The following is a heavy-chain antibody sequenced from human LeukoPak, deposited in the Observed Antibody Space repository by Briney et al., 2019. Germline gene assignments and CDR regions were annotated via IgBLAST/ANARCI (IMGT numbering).Heavy chain of an antibody. CDR1: GYSFTSYW. CDR3: ARASIFGVEKGWFDP. J-gene: IGHJ5*02. D-gene: IGHD3-3*01. CDR2: IYPGDSDT. Sequence: GESLKISCKGSGYSFTSYWIGWARQMPGKGLEWMGIIYPGDSDTRYSPSFQGQVTISADKSISTAYLQWSSLKASDTAMYYCARASIFGVEKGWFDPWGQGTLVTVSS. V-gene: IGHV5-51*01.